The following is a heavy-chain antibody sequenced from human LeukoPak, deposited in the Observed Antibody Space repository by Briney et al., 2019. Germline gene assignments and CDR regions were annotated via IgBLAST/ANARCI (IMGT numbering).Heavy chain of an antibody. V-gene: IGHV1-69*13. Sequence: SVKVSCKASGGTFSSYAISWVRQAPGQGLEWMGGIIPIFGTANYAQKFQGRVTITADESTSTAYMELSSLRSEDTAVYYCARETTVTTGSFDYWGQGTLVTVSS. CDR1: GGTFSSYA. CDR3: ARETTVTTGSFDY. J-gene: IGHJ4*02. D-gene: IGHD4-17*01. CDR2: IIPIFGTA.